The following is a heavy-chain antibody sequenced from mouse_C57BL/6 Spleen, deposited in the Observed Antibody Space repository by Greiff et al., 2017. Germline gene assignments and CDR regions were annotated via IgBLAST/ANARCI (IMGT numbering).Heavy chain of an antibody. V-gene: IGHV3-6*01. J-gene: IGHJ1*03. CDR1: GYSITSGYY. CDR3: ARENYSNYGYFDV. D-gene: IGHD2-5*01. CDR2: ISYDGSN. Sequence: EVQLQESGPGLVKPSQSLSLTCSVTGYSITSGYYWNWIRQFPGNKLEWMGYISYDGSNNYNPSLKNRISITRDTSKNQFFLKLNSVTTEDTATYYCARENYSNYGYFDVWGTGTTVTVSS.